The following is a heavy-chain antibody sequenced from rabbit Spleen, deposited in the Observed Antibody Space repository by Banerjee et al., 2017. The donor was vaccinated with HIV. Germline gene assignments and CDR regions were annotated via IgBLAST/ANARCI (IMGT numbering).Heavy chain of an antibody. CDR1: GFSFNSYY. D-gene: IGHD6-1*01. CDR3: ARDDYGFYLDL. J-gene: IGHJ4*01. V-gene: IGHV1S45*01. CDR2: IDTGFGGTT. Sequence: QEQLEESGGGLVQPEGSLTLACTASGFSFNSYYMCWVRQAPGKGLEWIACIDTGFGGTTYSASWAKGRFTISKTSSTTVTLQMTSLTAADTATYFCARDDYGFYLDLWGPGTLVPS.